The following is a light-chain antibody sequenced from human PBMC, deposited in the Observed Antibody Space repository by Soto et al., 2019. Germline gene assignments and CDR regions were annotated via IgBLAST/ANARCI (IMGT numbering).Light chain of an antibody. CDR1: QSLLQSDGKTY. J-gene: IGKJ5*01. CDR2: EVS. CDR3: MQSTQLPPT. V-gene: IGKV2D-29*01. Sequence: DILMTQSPLSLSVTPGQPASISCRSSQSLLQSDGKTYLFWLLQKPGQPPQLLVYEVSKRFSGVPERFSGSGSGTEFTLEISRVETDDVGIYYCMQSTQLPPTFGQGTRLEIK.